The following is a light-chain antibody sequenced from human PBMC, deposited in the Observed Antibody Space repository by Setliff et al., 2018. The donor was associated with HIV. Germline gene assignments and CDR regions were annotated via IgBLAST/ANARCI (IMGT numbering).Light chain of an antibody. V-gene: IGLV2-23*02. CDR1: SSDVGNYNL. CDR2: EVS. Sequence: QSVLTQPASVSGSPGQSITISCTGTSSDVGNYNLVSWYQQHPGKAPKLMIYEVSKRPSGFSNRFSGSKSGNTASLTISDLQAGDEADYYCCSYAGSSTYVFGTGTKVTVL. J-gene: IGLJ1*01. CDR3: CSYAGSSTYV.